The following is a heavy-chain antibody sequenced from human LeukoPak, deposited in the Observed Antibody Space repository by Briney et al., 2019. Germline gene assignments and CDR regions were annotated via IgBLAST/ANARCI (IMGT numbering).Heavy chain of an antibody. D-gene: IGHD3-10*01. J-gene: IGHJ4*02. CDR3: TTYGSGRKFDY. CDR1: GFTFADYS. CDR2: IESKTDGGTT. V-gene: IGHV3-15*04. Sequence: PGGSLRLSCIASGFTFADYSMTWFRQAPGKGLEWVGRIESKTDGGTTDYAAPVKGRFTISRDDSTNTLYLQMNSLKSEDTAVYYCTTYGSGRKFDYWGQGILVTVSS.